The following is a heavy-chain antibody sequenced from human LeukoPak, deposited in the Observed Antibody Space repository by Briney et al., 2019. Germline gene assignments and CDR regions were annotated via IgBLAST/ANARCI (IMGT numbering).Heavy chain of an antibody. V-gene: IGHV1-69*06. CDR1: GYTFTSYY. CDR3: ARLPDYYDSSGSY. CDR2: IIPIFGTA. Sequence: SVKVSCKASGYTFTSYYMHWVRQAPGQGLEWMGGIIPIFGTANYAQKFQGRVTITADKSTSTAYMELSSLRSEDTAVYYCARLPDYYDSSGSYWGQGTLVTVSS. D-gene: IGHD3-22*01. J-gene: IGHJ4*02.